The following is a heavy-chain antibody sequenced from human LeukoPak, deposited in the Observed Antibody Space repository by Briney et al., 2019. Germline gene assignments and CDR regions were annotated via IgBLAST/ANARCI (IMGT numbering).Heavy chain of an antibody. CDR1: GFTFSGYW. D-gene: IGHD6-19*01. J-gene: IGHJ4*02. V-gene: IGHV3-7*01. Sequence: HPGGSLRLSCAASGFTFSGYWMSWVRQAPGKGLEWVANIKQDGSEKYYVDSVKGRFTISRDNAKNSLYLQMNSLRAEDTAVYYCARDPRIAVAGRTEYYFDYWGQGTLVTVSS. CDR3: ARDPRIAVAGRTEYYFDY. CDR2: IKQDGSEK.